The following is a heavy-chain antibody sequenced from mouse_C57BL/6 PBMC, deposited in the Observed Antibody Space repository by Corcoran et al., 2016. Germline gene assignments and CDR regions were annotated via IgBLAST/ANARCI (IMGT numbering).Heavy chain of an antibody. V-gene: IGHV1-26*01. CDR2: INPNNGGT. CDR3: ARKRLRQGMDY. Sequence: EVQLQQSGPELVKPGASVKISCKASGYTFTDYYMNWVKQSHGKSLEWIGDINPNNGGTSYNQKFKGNATLTVDKSSSTAYMELRSLTSEDSAVYYCARKRLRQGMDYWGQGTSVTVSS. D-gene: IGHD2-4*01. J-gene: IGHJ4*01. CDR1: GYTFTDYY.